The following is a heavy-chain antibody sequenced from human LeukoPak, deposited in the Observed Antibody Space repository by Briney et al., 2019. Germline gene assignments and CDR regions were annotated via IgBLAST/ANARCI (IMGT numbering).Heavy chain of an antibody. CDR3: ARARWQAFDI. CDR1: GGSISSYY. D-gene: IGHD2-15*01. Sequence: SETLSLTCTVSGGSISSYYWSWIRQPPGKGLEWIGYIYYSGSTNYNPSLKSRVTISADTSKNQFSLKLSSVTAADTAVYYCARARWQAFDIWGQGTMVTVSS. V-gene: IGHV4-59*01. J-gene: IGHJ3*02. CDR2: IYYSGST.